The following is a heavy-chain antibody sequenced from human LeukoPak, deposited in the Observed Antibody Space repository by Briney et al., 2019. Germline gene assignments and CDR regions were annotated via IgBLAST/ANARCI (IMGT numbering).Heavy chain of an antibody. CDR3: ARLTYYDFWSGYYSRTPYGSGLRSPRAFDI. D-gene: IGHD3-3*01. Sequence: SETLSLTCTVSGGSISSGDYYWSWIRQPPGKGLEWIGYIYYSGSTYYNPSLKSRVTISVDTSKNQFSLKLSSVTAADTAVYYCARLTYYDFWSGYYSRTPYGSGLRSPRAFDIWGQGTMVTVSS. V-gene: IGHV4-30-4*01. CDR2: IYYSGST. J-gene: IGHJ3*02. CDR1: GGSISSGDYY.